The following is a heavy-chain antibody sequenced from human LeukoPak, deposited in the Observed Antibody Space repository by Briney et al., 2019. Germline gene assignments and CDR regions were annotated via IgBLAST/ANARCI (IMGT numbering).Heavy chain of an antibody. V-gene: IGHV3-74*01. CDR3: ARDPTTVTTIYYYYYMDV. Sequence: PGGSLRLSCAASGFTVSSNYMSWVRQAPGKGLVWVSRINSDGSSTSYADSVKGRFTISRDNAKNTLYLQMNSLRAEDTAVYYCARDPTTVTTIYYYYYMDVWGKGTTVTVSS. J-gene: IGHJ6*03. CDR2: INSDGSST. D-gene: IGHD4-17*01. CDR1: GFTVSSNY.